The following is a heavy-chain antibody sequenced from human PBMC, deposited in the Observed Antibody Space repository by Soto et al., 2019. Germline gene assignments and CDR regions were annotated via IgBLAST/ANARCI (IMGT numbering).Heavy chain of an antibody. CDR1: GFTFSSYG. CDR2: ISYDGSNK. J-gene: IGHJ5*02. V-gene: IGHV3-30*18. Sequence: GGSLRLSCAASGFTFSSYGMHWVRQAPGKGLEWVAVISYDGSNKYYADSVKGRFTISRDNSENTLYLQMNSLRAEDTAVYYCAKQVVGVGWFDPWGQGTLVTVSS. CDR3: AKQVVGVGWFDP. D-gene: IGHD1-26*01.